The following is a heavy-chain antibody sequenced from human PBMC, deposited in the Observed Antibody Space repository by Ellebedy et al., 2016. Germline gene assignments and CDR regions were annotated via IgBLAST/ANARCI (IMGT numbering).Heavy chain of an antibody. CDR2: IASTGVI. Sequence: GGSLRLSCAASGASFSIYSMNWVRQAPGKGLEWVAHIASTGVIVYADSVRGRFLISRDNAKNSVYLQMNSLRDDEKAVYFCAKDRSPSDGFHVWFASWGQGTLVTVSS. CDR3: AKDRSPSDGFHVWFAS. D-gene: IGHD2-21*02. CDR1: GASFSIYS. J-gene: IGHJ5*01. V-gene: IGHV3-48*02.